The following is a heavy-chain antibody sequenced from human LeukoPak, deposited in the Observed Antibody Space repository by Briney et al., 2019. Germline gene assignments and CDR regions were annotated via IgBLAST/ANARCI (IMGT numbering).Heavy chain of an antibody. CDR2: IAWNSGTR. D-gene: IGHD5-18*01. CDR3: AKSTVEYTYTGFDC. CDR1: GFSFDEYA. V-gene: IGHV3-9*01. Sequence: PGGSLRLSCAASGFSFDEYAMHWVRLVPGKGLEWVSSIAWNSGTRGYADSVKGRFTISRDNAKNSLSLQMNSLRAEDTALYYCAKSTVEYTYTGFDCWGQGTLVTVSS. J-gene: IGHJ4*02.